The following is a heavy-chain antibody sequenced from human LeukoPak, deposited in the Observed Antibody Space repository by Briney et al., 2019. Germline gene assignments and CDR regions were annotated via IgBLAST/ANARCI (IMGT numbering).Heavy chain of an antibody. D-gene: IGHD3-10*01. CDR3: ARGSHIRTHDRDNWFDP. V-gene: IGHV1-8*03. J-gene: IGHJ5*02. Sequence: ASVKVSCKASGYTFTSYDINWVRQVTGQGLEWMGWMNPKSGNTGYAQKFQGRVTITRNTSISTAYMEVSGLRYEDTAVYYCARGSHIRTHDRDNWFDPWGQGTLVTVSS. CDR2: MNPKSGNT. CDR1: GYTFTSYD.